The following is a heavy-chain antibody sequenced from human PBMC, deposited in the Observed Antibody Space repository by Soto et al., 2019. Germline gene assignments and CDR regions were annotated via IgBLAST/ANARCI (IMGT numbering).Heavy chain of an antibody. D-gene: IGHD3-9*01. J-gene: IGHJ4*02. CDR3: AKSRDILTGYTLFDY. CDR2: ISGSGGST. CDR1: GFTFSSYA. V-gene: IGHV3-23*01. Sequence: GGSLRLSCAASGFTFSSYAMSWVRQAPGKGLEWVSAISGSGGSTYYADSVKGRFTISRDNSKNTLYLQMNSLRAEDTAVYYCAKSRDILTGYTLFDYWGQGTLVTVSS.